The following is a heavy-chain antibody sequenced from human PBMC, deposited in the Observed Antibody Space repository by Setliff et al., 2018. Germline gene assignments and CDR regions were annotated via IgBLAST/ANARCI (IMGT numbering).Heavy chain of an antibody. J-gene: IGHJ4*02. V-gene: IGHV4-39*01. CDR1: GGPINSDRYY. CDR2: MYSSGST. D-gene: IGHD5-12*01. CDR3: ARSEGRRDGYNW. Sequence: PSETLSLTCTVSGGPINSDRYYWGWIRQPPGKGLEWIGSMYSSGSTYYNPSLKSRVTISVDTSKNQFSLNLTSVTAADTAVYYCARSEGRRDGYNWWGQGTLVTVSS.